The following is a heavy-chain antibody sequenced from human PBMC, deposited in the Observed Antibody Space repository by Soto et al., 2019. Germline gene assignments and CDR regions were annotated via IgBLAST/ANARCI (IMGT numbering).Heavy chain of an antibody. D-gene: IGHD6-13*01. CDR2: ISAYNGNT. J-gene: IGHJ4*02. CDR1: GYTFTSYG. V-gene: IGHV1-18*01. CDR3: ARDRWGIAAAGMMFPPFDY. Sequence: ASVKVSCKASGYTFTSYGISWVRQAPGQGLEWMGWISAYNGNTNYAQKLQGRVTMTTDTSTSTAYMELRSLRSDDTAVYYCARDRWGIAAAGMMFPPFDYWGQGTLVTVSS.